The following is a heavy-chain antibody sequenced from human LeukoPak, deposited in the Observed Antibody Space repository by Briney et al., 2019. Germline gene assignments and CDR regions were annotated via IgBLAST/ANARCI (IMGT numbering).Heavy chain of an antibody. CDR1: GGSVSSGSYY. V-gene: IGHV4-61*01. CDR3: ATIGYFDH. J-gene: IGHJ4*02. Sequence: SETLSLTCTVSGGSVSSGSYYWSWIRQPPGKGLEWIGYIYYSGSTNYNPSLKSRVTISVDTSKNQFSLKLSSVTAADTAVYYCATIGYFDHWGQGTLVTVSS. D-gene: IGHD3-22*01. CDR2: IYYSGST.